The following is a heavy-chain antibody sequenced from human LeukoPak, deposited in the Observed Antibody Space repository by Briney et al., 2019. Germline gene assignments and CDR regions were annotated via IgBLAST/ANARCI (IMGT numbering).Heavy chain of an antibody. CDR1: GYTFTGYY. Sequence: ASVKVSCKASGYTFTGYYMHWVRQAPGQGLEWMGWINPNSGGTNYAQKFQGRVTMTRDTSISTAYMELSRLRSDDTAVYYCARVPYRGEVGRGGFDPWGQGTLVTVSS. J-gene: IGHJ5*02. CDR3: ARVPYRGEVGRGGFDP. D-gene: IGHD3-10*01. CDR2: INPNSGGT. V-gene: IGHV1-2*02.